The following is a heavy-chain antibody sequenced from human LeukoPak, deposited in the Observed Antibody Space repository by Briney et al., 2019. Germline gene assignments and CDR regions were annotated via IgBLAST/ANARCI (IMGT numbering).Heavy chain of an antibody. CDR1: GFPFSSYA. CDR3: AKAHSKAAAAGTSFDY. CDR2: ISGSGGST. D-gene: IGHD6-13*01. J-gene: IGHJ4*02. V-gene: IGHV3-23*01. Sequence: GGSLRLSCAASGFPFSSYAMSWVRQAPGKGLEWVSAISGSGGSTYYADSVKGRFTISRDNSKNTLYLQMNSLRAEDTAVYYCAKAHSKAAAAGTSFDYWGQGTLVTVSS.